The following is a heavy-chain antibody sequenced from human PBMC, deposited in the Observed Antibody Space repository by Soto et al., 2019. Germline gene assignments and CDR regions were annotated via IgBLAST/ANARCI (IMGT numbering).Heavy chain of an antibody. V-gene: IGHV3-49*03. D-gene: IGHD2-2*01. CDR1: GFTFGDYA. CDR3: TRSTGCFGCYYYVMDF. CDR2: IRSKAYGGTT. Sequence: GGSLSLSCTASGFTFGDYAMSWFRQAPGKGLEWVGFIRSKAYGGTTENAASVKGRFTISRDDSKNIAYLQMNSLKTEDTAVYYCTRSTGCFGCYYYVMDFWGQGTPVTVSS. J-gene: IGHJ6*02.